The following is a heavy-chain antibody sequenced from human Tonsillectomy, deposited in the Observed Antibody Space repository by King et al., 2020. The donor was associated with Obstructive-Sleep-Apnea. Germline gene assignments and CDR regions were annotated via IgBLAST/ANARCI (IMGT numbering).Heavy chain of an antibody. Sequence: QLQESGPGLVKPSEPLSLTCTVSRGSISSYYWSWIRQPPGKGLEWIGYIYYSGSTNYNPSLKSRVTISVDTSKNQFSLKLSSVTAADTAVYYCARRDGSGWYYFDYWGQGTLVTVSS. CDR2: IYYSGST. D-gene: IGHD6-19*01. V-gene: IGHV4-59*08. J-gene: IGHJ4*02. CDR3: ARRDGSGWYYFDY. CDR1: RGSISSYY.